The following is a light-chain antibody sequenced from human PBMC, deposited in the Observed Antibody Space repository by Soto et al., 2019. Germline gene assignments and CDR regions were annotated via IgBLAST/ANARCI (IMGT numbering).Light chain of an antibody. CDR3: QQYYSYPRT. CDR1: QSISSY. Sequence: DIQMTQSPSTLSGSVGDRVTITCRASQSISSYINWYQQKPGKAPNLLIYTASSLESGVPSRFSGSGSGTDFTLTITSLQSEDFATYYCQQYYSYPRTFGQGTKVDI. CDR2: TAS. V-gene: IGKV1-39*01. J-gene: IGKJ1*01.